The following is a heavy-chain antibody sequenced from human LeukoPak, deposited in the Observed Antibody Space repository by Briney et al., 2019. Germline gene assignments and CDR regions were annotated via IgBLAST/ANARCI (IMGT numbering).Heavy chain of an antibody. V-gene: IGHV3-53*01. CDR3: ARRNSSSWYKWFVP. CDR2: IYIGCRT. Sequence: GGSLRLSCEASGFSVGTKYMNWVRQAPGKGLEWVSVIYIGCRTYYADSVKGRFTISRDNSKNTLYLQMHSQRAEDTAVYYCARRNSSSWYKWFVPWGQRTHVTLSS. CDR1: GFSVGTKY. D-gene: IGHD6-13*01. J-gene: IGHJ5*02.